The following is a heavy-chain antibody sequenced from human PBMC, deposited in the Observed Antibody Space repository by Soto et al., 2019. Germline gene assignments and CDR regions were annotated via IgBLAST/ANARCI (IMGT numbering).Heavy chain of an antibody. J-gene: IGHJ1*01. Sequence: EVQLVESGGGLVQPGGSLRLSCAASGFRFTSSWMSWVRQAPGKGLEWVAHINQNGGQKYYVDPAKGRFTISRDNAKTSLYLQMNSLRVEDTAVFYCVTWADAADEDYFHHWGQGTLVTVSS. D-gene: IGHD3-16*01. V-gene: IGHV3-7*01. CDR3: VTWADAADEDYFHH. CDR2: INQNGGQK. CDR1: GFRFTSSW.